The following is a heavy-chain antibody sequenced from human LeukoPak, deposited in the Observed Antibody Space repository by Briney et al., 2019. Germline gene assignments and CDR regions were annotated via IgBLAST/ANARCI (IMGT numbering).Heavy chain of an antibody. CDR1: GFTFSSYG. V-gene: IGHV3-30*03. J-gene: IGHJ4*02. CDR2: ISYDGSNK. Sequence: GGSLRPSCAASGFTFSSYGMHWVRQAPGKGLEWVAVISYDGSNKYYADSVKGRFTISRDNSKNTLYLQMNSLRAEDTAVYYCARGPLRVVLMVYAHFDYWGQGTLVTVSS. CDR3: ARGPLRVVLMVYAHFDY. D-gene: IGHD2-8*01.